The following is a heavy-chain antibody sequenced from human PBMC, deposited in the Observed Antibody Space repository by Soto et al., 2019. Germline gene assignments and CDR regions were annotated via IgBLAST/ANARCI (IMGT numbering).Heavy chain of an antibody. CDR1: GDSVSSNSAA. CDR2: TYYRSKWYN. Sequence: PSQTLSLTCAISGDSVSSNSAAWNWIRQSPSRGLEWLGRTYYRSKWYNDYAVSVKSRITINPDTSKNQFSLQLNPVTPEDTAVYYRARDSGYSGYDYGNWFDPWGQGTLVTVSS. V-gene: IGHV6-1*01. J-gene: IGHJ5*02. D-gene: IGHD5-12*01. CDR3: ARDSGYSGYDYGNWFDP.